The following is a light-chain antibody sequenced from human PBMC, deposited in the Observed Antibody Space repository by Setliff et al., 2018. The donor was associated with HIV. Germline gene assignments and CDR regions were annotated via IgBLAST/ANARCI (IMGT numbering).Light chain of an antibody. CDR2: SSS. CDR3: LLYYGTFYV. CDR1: TGAVNSGNF. V-gene: IGLV7-43*01. Sequence: QSVVTQEPSLTVSPGGTVTLTCASSTGAVNSGNFPNWFQQKPGQAPRTLVYSSSKKHSWTPARFSGSRLGGKAALTLSGVQPEDEADYYCLLYYGTFYVFGSGTKVTVL. J-gene: IGLJ1*01.